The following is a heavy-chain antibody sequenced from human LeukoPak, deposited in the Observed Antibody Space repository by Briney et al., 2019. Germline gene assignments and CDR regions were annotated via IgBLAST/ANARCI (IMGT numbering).Heavy chain of an antibody. CDR1: GFTFSSYA. J-gene: IGHJ6*02. Sequence: GRSLRLSCAASGFTFSSYAMHWVRQAPGKGLEWVAVISYDGSSKYYADSVKGRFTISRDNSKNTLYLQMNSLRAEDTAVYYCARGRYYYDSSGWWAYYYGMDVWGQGTTVTVSS. V-gene: IGHV3-30*04. D-gene: IGHD3-22*01. CDR3: ARGRYYYDSSGWWAYYYGMDV. CDR2: ISYDGSSK.